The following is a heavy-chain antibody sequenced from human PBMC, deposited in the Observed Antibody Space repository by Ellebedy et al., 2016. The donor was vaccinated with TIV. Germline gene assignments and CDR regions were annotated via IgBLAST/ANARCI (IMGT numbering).Heavy chain of an antibody. J-gene: IGHJ5*02. CDR3: VRHGTRGSSWYSNWFNP. V-gene: IGHV4-59*01. D-gene: IGHD6-13*01. CDR2: IYYSGST. Sequence: SETLSLXXTVSGGSISSYYWSWIRQPPGKGLEWIGYIYYSGSTNYNPSLKSRVTISVDTSKNQFSLKLSSVTAADTAVYYCVRHGTRGSSWYSNWFNPWGQGTLVTVSS. CDR1: GGSISSYY.